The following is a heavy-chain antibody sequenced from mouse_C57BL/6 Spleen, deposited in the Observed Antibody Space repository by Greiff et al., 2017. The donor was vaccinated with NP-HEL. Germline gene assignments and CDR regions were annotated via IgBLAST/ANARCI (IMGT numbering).Heavy chain of an antibody. CDR2: INPNYGTT. Sequence: EVQLQQSGPELVKPGASVKISCKASGYSFTDYNMNWVKQSNGKSLEWIGGINPNYGTTSYNQKFKGKATLTVDQSSSTVYMHLNSLTSEDSAVYYCARGDYYGRYFDVWGTGTTVTVSS. V-gene: IGHV1-39*01. D-gene: IGHD1-1*01. CDR1: GYSFTDYN. CDR3: ARGDYYGRYFDV. J-gene: IGHJ1*03.